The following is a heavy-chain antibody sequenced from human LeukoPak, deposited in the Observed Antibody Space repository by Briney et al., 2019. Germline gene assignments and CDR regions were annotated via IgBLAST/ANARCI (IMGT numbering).Heavy chain of an antibody. J-gene: IGHJ4*02. V-gene: IGHV3-11*04. CDR3: ARDGGSAWFLDY. D-gene: IGHD6-19*01. Sequence: PAGSLRLSCAASGFTFSDNYMSWIRQAPGKGLEWVSYISSSGNTTYNADSVKGRFSITRDNAKNSLYLQMNSLRAEDTAVYYCARDGGSAWFLDYWGQGTLVTVSS. CDR2: ISSSGNTT. CDR1: GFTFSDNY.